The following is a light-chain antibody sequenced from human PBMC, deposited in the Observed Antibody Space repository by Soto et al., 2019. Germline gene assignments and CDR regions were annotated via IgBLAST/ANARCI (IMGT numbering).Light chain of an antibody. CDR3: LQYHNLWA. CDR2: RAS. Sequence: VMTQSPATLSLSPGERATLSFRASQNIYSNVAWYQQRPGQAPRLLIYRASTRAPGIPARFSGSGSGTEFTLTISSLQSEDFTVYSCLQYHNLWAFGQGTKVDIK. V-gene: IGKV3-15*01. J-gene: IGKJ1*01. CDR1: QNIYSN.